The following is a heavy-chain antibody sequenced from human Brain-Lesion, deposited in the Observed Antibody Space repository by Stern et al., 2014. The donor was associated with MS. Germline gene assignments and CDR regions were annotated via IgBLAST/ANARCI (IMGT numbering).Heavy chain of an antibody. CDR3: ATTRWDLFTWNWFDP. Sequence: QVQLVQSGPGLVKPSQTLSLTCTVSGGSISSSGYYWSWLRQPADKGLEWIGRIHDSGSTYYNPSLKSRVTISMDTAQNPFSLKLPSVTAADTAVYYCATTRWDLFTWNWFDPWGQGTLVTVSS. CDR1: GGSISSSGYY. V-gene: IGHV4-61*02. D-gene: IGHD1-26*01. J-gene: IGHJ5*02. CDR2: IHDSGST.